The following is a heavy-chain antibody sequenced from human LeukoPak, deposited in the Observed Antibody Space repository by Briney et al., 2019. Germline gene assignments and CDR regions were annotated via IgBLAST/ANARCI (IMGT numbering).Heavy chain of an antibody. D-gene: IGHD2-2*01. CDR3: ATHCTSASCYAY. J-gene: IGHJ4*02. CDR1: GFTFSNYA. V-gene: IGHV3-23*01. Sequence: PGGSLRLSCTGSGFTFSNYALSWVRQAPGKGLEWVSAISGSGISTYYADSVRGRFTISRDNSKNTLYLQMSSLSPEDTALYYCATHCTSASCYAYWGQGTLVTVSS. CDR2: ISGSGIST.